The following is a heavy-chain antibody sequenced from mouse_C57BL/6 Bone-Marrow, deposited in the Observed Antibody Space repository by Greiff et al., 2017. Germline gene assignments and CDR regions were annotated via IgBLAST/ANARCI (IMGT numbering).Heavy chain of an antibody. Sequence: QVQLQQPGAELVKPGASVKLSCKASGYTFTSYWMHWLKQRHGRGLEWIGRNDPNSGGTKYNEKFKSKATLAVDKPTSTAYMQLSSLSSEDSAVYYCARWDTTVIATDWYFDDWGTGTTVTVSS. V-gene: IGHV1-72*01. CDR1: GYTFTSYW. CDR2: NDPNSGGT. CDR3: ARWDTTVIATDWYFDD. D-gene: IGHD1-1*01. J-gene: IGHJ1*03.